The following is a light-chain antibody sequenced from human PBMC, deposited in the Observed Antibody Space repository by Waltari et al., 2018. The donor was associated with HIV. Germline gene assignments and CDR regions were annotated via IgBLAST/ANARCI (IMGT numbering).Light chain of an antibody. J-gene: IGLJ2*01. CDR3: QSYDSSLSGPVV. V-gene: IGLV1-40*01. CDR1: SPNIGAGHD. CDR2: GNS. Sequence: QSVLTQPPSVSGAPGQRVTISCTGSSPNIGAGHDVHWYQQLPGTAPKLLIYGNSNRPSGVPDRFSGSKSGTSASLAITGLQAEDEADYYCQSYDSSLSGPVVFGGGTKLTVL.